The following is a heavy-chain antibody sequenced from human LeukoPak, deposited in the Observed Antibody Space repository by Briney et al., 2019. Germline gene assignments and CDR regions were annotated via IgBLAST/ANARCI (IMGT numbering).Heavy chain of an antibody. CDR3: ARVAEDYGDYFHYYYYYYMDV. Sequence: PSETLSLTCTVSGASITSNTYFWGWIRQPPGKGLEWIGFVYYTGSTNYSPSLKSRVTISVDTSKNQFSLKLRSVTAADTAVYYCARVAEDYGDYFHYYYYYYMDVWGKGTTVTISS. V-gene: IGHV4-61*05. CDR1: GASITSNTYF. CDR2: VYYTGST. D-gene: IGHD4-17*01. J-gene: IGHJ6*03.